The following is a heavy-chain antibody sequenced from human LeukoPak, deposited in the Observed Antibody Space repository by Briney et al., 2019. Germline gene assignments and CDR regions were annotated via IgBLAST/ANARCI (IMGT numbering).Heavy chain of an antibody. J-gene: IGHJ6*02. Sequence: PGGSLRLSCAASGFTFSSYAMSWVRQAPGKGLEWVSAISGSGGSTYYADSVKGRFTISRDNSKNTLYLQMNSLRAEDTAVYYCAKDQGPVPAAMYHYYYGMDVWGQGTTVTVSS. D-gene: IGHD2-2*01. V-gene: IGHV3-23*01. CDR1: GFTFSSYA. CDR3: AKDQGPVPAAMYHYYYGMDV. CDR2: ISGSGGST.